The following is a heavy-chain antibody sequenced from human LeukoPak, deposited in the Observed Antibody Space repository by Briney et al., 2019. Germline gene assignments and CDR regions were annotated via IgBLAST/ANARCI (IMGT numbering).Heavy chain of an antibody. CDR2: IYHSGST. D-gene: IGHD3-9*01. CDR3: ARRGIFFPGPMDV. J-gene: IGHJ6*03. V-gene: IGHV4-30-2*01. Sequence: KPSETLSLTCTVSGGSISSGGYYWSWIRQPPGKGLEWIGYIYHSGSTYYNPSLKSRVTISVDTSKNQFSLKLSSVTAADTAVYYCARRGIFFPGPMDVWGKGTTVTVSS. CDR1: GGSISSGGYY.